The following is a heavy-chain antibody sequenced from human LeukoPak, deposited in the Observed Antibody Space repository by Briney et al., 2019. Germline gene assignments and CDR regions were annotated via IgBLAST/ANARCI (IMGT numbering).Heavy chain of an antibody. Sequence: SETLSLTCTVSGGSISSSRYYWSWLRQPPGTGLEWIAYIYYTGSTNYNPSLKTRVTISVDTSKNQFSLKLSSVTAADTAVYYCARVGYFGSGNYYNDRGAFDYWGQGTLVTVSS. CDR3: ARVGYFGSGNYYNDRGAFDY. V-gene: IGHV4-61*01. CDR1: GGSISSSRYY. CDR2: IYYTGST. D-gene: IGHD3-10*01. J-gene: IGHJ4*02.